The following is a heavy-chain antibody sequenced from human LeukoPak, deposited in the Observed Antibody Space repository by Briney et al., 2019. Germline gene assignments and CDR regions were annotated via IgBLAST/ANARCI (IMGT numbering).Heavy chain of an antibody. CDR1: GYTFTSYA. Sequence: ASVKVSCKASGYTFTSYAINWVRQAPGQGLEWMGWISAYNGNTNYAQKLQGRVTMTTDTSTSTAYMELRSLRSDDTAVYYCARGSSWYSYDWFDPWGQGTLVTVSS. CDR2: ISAYNGNT. D-gene: IGHD6-13*01. V-gene: IGHV1-18*01. CDR3: ARGSSWYSYDWFDP. J-gene: IGHJ5*02.